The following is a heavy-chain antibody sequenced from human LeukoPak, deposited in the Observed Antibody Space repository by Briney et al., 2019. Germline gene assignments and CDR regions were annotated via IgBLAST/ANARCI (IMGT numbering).Heavy chain of an antibody. CDR1: GYTFTSYG. V-gene: IGHV1-18*01. D-gene: IGHD1-26*01. CDR3: ARDPISGSYHRGWFDP. CDR2: XXXYNGNT. J-gene: IGHJ5*02. Sequence: ASVKVSCKASGYTFTSYGISWVRQAPGQGLEWXXXXXXYNGNTNYAQKLQGRVTMTTDTSTSTAYMELRSLRSDDTAVYYCARDPISGSYHRGWFDPWGQGTLVTVSS.